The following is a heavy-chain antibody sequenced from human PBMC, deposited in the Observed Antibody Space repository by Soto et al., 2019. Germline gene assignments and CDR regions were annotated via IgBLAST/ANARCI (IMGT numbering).Heavy chain of an antibody. CDR2: ISSSGSDT. Sequence: PGGSLRLSCVTSGFTFDDYAITWLRQAPGKGLEWVCSISSSGSDTRCAGSVKGRFTISRDSSQSTVYLQMNSLRDEDTAVYYCVRDPWNNWSGLFDPWGQGTLVTVPQ. CDR1: GFTFDDYA. CDR3: VRDPWNNWSGLFDP. D-gene: IGHD1-1*01. V-gene: IGHV3-23*01. J-gene: IGHJ5*02.